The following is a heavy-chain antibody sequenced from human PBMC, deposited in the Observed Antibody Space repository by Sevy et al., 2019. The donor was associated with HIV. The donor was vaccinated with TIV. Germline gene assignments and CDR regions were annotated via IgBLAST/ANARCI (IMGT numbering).Heavy chain of an antibody. Sequence: GGCLRLSCAVSGFTFSNAWMNWVRQAPGTGLQWVGLIKSKIDGETTDYAAPVKGRFTISRDDSKNTVYLQMNSLKTEDTAVYYCATAPGYYDSSPFDYWGPGTLVTVSS. D-gene: IGHD3-22*01. CDR3: ATAPGYYDSSPFDY. CDR2: IKSKIDGETT. J-gene: IGHJ4*02. CDR1: GFTFSNAW. V-gene: IGHV3-15*01.